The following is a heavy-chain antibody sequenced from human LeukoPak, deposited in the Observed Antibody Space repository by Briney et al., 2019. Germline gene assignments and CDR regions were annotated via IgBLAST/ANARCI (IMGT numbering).Heavy chain of an antibody. CDR1: GFTVSSNY. CDR3: ARDNLAAAGDDNFDI. Sequence: GGSLRLSCAASGFTVSSNYMSWVRQAPGKGLEWVSVIYSGGSTYYADSVKGRFTISRDNAKNSLYLQMNSLRAEDTAIYYCARDNLAAAGDDNFDIWGQGTMVTVSS. V-gene: IGHV3-53*01. CDR2: IYSGGST. D-gene: IGHD6-13*01. J-gene: IGHJ3*02.